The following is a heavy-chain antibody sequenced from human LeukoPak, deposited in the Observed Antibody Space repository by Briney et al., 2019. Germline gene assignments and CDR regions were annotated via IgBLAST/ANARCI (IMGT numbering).Heavy chain of an antibody. J-gene: IGHJ5*02. CDR2: INPKSGGT. V-gene: IGHV1-2*02. CDR1: GYTFTGYY. Sequence: ASVKVSCKASGYTFTGYYMHWVRQAPGQGLEWMGWINPKSGGTNYAQKFQGRVTMTRDTSIITAYMELSRLRSDDTAVYYCARDGPYSSGWYSRFDPWGQGTLVTVSS. CDR3: ARDGPYSSGWYSRFDP. D-gene: IGHD6-19*01.